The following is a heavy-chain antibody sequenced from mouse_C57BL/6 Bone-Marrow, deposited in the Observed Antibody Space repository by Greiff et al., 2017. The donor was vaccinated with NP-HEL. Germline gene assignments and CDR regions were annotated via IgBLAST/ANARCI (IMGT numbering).Heavy chain of an antibody. Sequence: EVQLPQSGPGMVQPSQSLSLTCPVPGYSITSGYAWHCLRPFPGNKLEWMGYISYSGSTNYNPSLKSRISITHDTSKNHFFLKLNSVTTEDTATYYCARGWLLWYFDVWGTGTTVTVSS. CDR1: GYSITSGYA. V-gene: IGHV3-1*01. CDR2: ISYSGST. CDR3: ARGWLLWYFDV. D-gene: IGHD2-3*01. J-gene: IGHJ1*03.